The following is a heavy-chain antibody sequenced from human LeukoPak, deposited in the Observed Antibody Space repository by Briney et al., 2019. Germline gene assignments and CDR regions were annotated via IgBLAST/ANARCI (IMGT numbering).Heavy chain of an antibody. J-gene: IGHJ5*02. CDR1: GGSISSSNW. Sequence: SETLSLTCAVSGGSISSSNWWSWVRQPPGKGLEWIGEIYHSGSTNYNPSLKSRVTVSVDKSKNQFSLKLSSVTAADTAVYYCARGVPIYGDYVHWFDPWGQGTLVTVSS. CDR3: ARGVPIYGDYVHWFDP. D-gene: IGHD4-17*01. V-gene: IGHV4-4*02. CDR2: IYHSGST.